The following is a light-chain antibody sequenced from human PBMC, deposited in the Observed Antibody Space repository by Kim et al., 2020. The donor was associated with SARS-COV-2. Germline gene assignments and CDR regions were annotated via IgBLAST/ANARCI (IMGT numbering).Light chain of an antibody. CDR3: QQYHKWPLT. J-gene: IGKJ1*01. Sequence: VCPGEGATLSCRASLSVISNLAWYHQKPGQAPRLLIYGASSRATGIPARFSGGGSGTEFTLTISSLQSEDFGLYFCQQYHKWPLTFGQGTKVDIK. V-gene: IGKV3-15*01. CDR2: GAS. CDR1: LSVISN.